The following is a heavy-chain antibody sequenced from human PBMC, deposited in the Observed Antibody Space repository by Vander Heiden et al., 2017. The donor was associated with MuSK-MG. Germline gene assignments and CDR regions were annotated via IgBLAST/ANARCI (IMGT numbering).Heavy chain of an antibody. J-gene: IGHJ5*02. Sequence: QLQLQESGPGLVKPSETLSLTCTVSGGSISSSSYYWGWIRQPPGKGLEWIGSIYYSGSTYYNPSLKSRVTISVDTSKNQFSLKLSSVTAADTAVYYCARHPHPDDYSNYNNWFDPWGQGTLVTVSS. CDR3: ARHPHPDDYSNYNNWFDP. V-gene: IGHV4-39*01. CDR2: IYYSGST. D-gene: IGHD4-4*01. CDR1: GGSISSSSYY.